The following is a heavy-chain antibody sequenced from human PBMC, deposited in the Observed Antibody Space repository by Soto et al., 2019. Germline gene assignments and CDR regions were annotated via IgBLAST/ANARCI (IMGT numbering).Heavy chain of an antibody. J-gene: IGHJ5*02. D-gene: IGHD2-2*01. CDR1: GYTFTSYY. V-gene: IGHV1-46*03. CDR3: ARFVFVVVPAAMGSDPNWFDP. CDR2: INPSGGST. Sequence: GASVKVSCKASGYTFTSYYMHWVRQAPGQGLEWMGIINPSGGSTSYAQKFQGRVTMTRDTSTSTVYMELSSLRSEDTAVYYCARFVFVVVPAAMGSDPNWFDPWGQGTLVTVSS.